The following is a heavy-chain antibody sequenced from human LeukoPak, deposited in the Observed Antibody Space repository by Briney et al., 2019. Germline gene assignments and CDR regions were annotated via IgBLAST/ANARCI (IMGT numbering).Heavy chain of an antibody. D-gene: IGHD1-26*01. Sequence: SVKVSCKASGGTFSSYAISWVRQAPGQGLEWMGGIIPIFGTANYAQKFQGRVTITADESTSTAYMELSSLRSEDTAVYYCARASVKVGDPRREASNWFDPWGQGTLVTVSS. V-gene: IGHV1-69*13. J-gene: IGHJ5*02. CDR1: GGTFSSYA. CDR2: IIPIFGTA. CDR3: ARASVKVGDPRREASNWFDP.